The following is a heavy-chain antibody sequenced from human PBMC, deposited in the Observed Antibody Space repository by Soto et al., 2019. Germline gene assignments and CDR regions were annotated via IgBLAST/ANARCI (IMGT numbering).Heavy chain of an antibody. V-gene: IGHV3-7*01. J-gene: IGHJ4*02. Sequence: SGGSLRLSCAASGFTFSSYWMSWVRQAPGKGLGWVANIKQDGSEKYYVDSVKGRFTISRDNAKNSLYLQMNSLRAEDTAVYYCARERSEYSGYEAFDYWGQGTLVTVSS. D-gene: IGHD5-12*01. CDR2: IKQDGSEK. CDR1: GFTFSSYW. CDR3: ARERSEYSGYEAFDY.